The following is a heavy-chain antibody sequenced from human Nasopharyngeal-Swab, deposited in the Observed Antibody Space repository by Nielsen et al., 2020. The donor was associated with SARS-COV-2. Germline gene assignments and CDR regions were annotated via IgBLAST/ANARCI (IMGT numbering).Heavy chain of an antibody. CDR3: ASLVGATNGAFDY. CDR2: IIPIFGTA. J-gene: IGHJ4*02. V-gene: IGHV1-69*06. D-gene: IGHD1-26*01. CDR1: GGTFSSYA. Sequence: SVKVSCKASGGTFSSYAISWVRQAPGQGLEWMGGIIPIFGTANYAQKFQGRVTITADKSTSTAYMELSSLRSEDTAVYYCASLVGATNGAFDYWGQGTLVTVSS.